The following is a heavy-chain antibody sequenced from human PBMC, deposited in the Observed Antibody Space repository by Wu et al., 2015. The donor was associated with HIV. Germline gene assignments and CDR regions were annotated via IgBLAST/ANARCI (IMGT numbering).Heavy chain of an antibody. J-gene: IGHJ4*02. CDR3: ARGPYSYGSGSYYLDY. Sequence: QVQLVQSGAEVKKPGSSVKVSCTASGGTFSSFAISWARQAPGQGLEWMGRIIPLFRTTNYAQEFQGRVTITADESTSTAFMELSSLRSEDTAVYYCARGPYSYGSGSYYLDYWGQGTLVTVSS. V-gene: IGHV1-69*13. CDR1: GGTFSSFA. D-gene: IGHD3-10*01. CDR2: IIPLFRTT.